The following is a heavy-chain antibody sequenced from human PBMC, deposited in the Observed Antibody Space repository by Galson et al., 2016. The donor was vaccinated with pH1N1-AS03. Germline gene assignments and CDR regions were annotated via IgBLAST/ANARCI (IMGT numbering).Heavy chain of an antibody. CDR1: GYTFATYG. CDR2: IRIHRRDDT. Sequence: SVKVSCKASGYTFATYGVSWVRQAPGRGPEWMGWIRIHRRDDTHYAPNFRDRATMTMDTSTNIAYLELRALRSDDTAIYYCARQDYEDYYFNGMDVWGQGTTVIVSS. CDR3: ARQDYEDYYFNGMDV. D-gene: IGHD4-17*01. V-gene: IGHV1-18*04. J-gene: IGHJ6*02.